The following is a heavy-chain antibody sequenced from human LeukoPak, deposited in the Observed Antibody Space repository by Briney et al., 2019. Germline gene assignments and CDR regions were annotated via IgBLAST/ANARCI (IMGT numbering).Heavy chain of an antibody. Sequence: ASVKVSCKASGYTFTSYGISWVRQAPGQGLGWMGWISAYNGNTNYAQKLQGRVTMTTDTSTSTAYMELRRLRSDDTAVYYCASEGYSSGWYRFDYWGQGTLVTVSS. CDR2: ISAYNGNT. D-gene: IGHD6-19*01. CDR3: ASEGYSSGWYRFDY. J-gene: IGHJ4*02. CDR1: GYTFTSYG. V-gene: IGHV1-18*01.